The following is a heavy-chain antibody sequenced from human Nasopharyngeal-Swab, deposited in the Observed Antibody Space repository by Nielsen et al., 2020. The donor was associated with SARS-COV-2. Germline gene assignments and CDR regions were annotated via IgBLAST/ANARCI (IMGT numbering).Heavy chain of an antibody. Sequence: GESLKISCAASGLTFSKACMNWVRQAPGRGLEWVGRIKSRSDGGTTYYAAPVKGRFTISRDDSENTVYLQMNSPQTDDTAVYYCSTGGYTSGLDYWGQGTLVTVSS. CDR2: IKSRSDGGTT. CDR3: STGGYTSGLDY. V-gene: IGHV3-15*01. CDR1: GLTFSKAC. D-gene: IGHD5-18*01. J-gene: IGHJ4*02.